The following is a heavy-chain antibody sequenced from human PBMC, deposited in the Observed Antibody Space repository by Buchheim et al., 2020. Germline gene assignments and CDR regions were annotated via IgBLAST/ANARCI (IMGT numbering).Heavy chain of an antibody. D-gene: IGHD7-27*01. CDR1: GFTFSNYW. CDR2: MNEDGSDK. V-gene: IGHV3-7*01. Sequence: EVHLVESGGGLVQPGGSLRLSCVASGFTFSNYWMTWVRQAPGKGLEWVANMNEDGSDKDYVDSVKGRFTISRDNAKNSLYLQMNSLRAEDTAVYYCARGLGYYDYWGQGTL. CDR3: ARGLGYYDY. J-gene: IGHJ4*02.